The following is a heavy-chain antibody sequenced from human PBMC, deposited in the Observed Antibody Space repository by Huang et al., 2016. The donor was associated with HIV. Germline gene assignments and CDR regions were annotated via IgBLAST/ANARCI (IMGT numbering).Heavy chain of an antibody. Sequence: QVQLVQSGAEVKEPGASVKVSCKASGYTFPKFAVHWVRQAPGQRLEWMGWINAGNCNTHYSQKFQDRLTISRDSFANTTYMALSSLRSEDTAVYYCARVALSLSSQYYYMDVWGKGTTVTVSS. J-gene: IGHJ6*03. V-gene: IGHV1-3*01. CDR1: GYTFPKFA. CDR3: ARVALSLSSQYYYMDV. CDR2: INAGNCNT. D-gene: IGHD3-10*01.